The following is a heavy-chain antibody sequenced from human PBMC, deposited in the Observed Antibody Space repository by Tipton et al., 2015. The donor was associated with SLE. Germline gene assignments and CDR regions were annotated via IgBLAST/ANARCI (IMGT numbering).Heavy chain of an antibody. D-gene: IGHD3-22*01. V-gene: IGHV3-20*04. Sequence: SLRLSCAASGFMFTAYWMTWVRQAPGKGLEWVSGINWNGGSTGYADSVKGRFTISRDNAKNSLYLQMNSLRAEDTALYYCAREYYYDGAFDYWGQGTLVTVSS. CDR1: GFMFTAYW. CDR2: INWNGGST. J-gene: IGHJ4*02. CDR3: AREYYYDGAFDY.